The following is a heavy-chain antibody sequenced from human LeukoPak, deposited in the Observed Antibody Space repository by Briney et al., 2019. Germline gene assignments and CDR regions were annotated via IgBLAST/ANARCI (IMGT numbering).Heavy chain of an antibody. V-gene: IGHV3-33*06. CDR1: GFTFNLYG. Sequence: GGSLRLSCTGSGFTFNLYGLHWVRQAPGKGLEWVAGIWFDGSSKFYADSVKGRFVISRDNSNSTMFLQMNSVRVEDTGIYHCAKDHCSGFPGCYYFDLWGRGALVTASS. CDR2: IWFDGSSK. CDR3: AKDHCSGFPGCYYFDL. J-gene: IGHJ2*01. D-gene: IGHD2-15*01.